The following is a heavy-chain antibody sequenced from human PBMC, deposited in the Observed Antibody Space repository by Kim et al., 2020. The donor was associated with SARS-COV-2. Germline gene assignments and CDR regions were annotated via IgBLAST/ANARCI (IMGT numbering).Heavy chain of an antibody. Sequence: SETLSLTCTVSSCSISSGDHYWTWIRQRPGKGLEWIGYIYYSGSTFYNPSLKSRISISVDRSKNHFSLILSSVTAADTAVYYFALGKGYSSTPYYYYYG. J-gene: IGHJ6*01. V-gene: IGHV4-31*03. CDR3: ALGKGYSSTPYYYYYG. CDR1: SCSISSGDHY. D-gene: IGHD6-13*01. CDR2: IYYSGST.